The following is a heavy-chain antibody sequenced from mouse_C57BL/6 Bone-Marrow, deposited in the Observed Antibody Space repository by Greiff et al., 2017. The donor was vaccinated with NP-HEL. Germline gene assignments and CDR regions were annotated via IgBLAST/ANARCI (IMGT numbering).Heavy chain of an antibody. CDR2: IDPENGDT. CDR1: GFNIKDDY. V-gene: IGHV14-4*01. Sequence: VQLQQSGAELVRPGASVKLSCTASGFNIKDDYMHWVKQRPEQGLEWIGWIDPENGDTAYASKFQGKATITADTSSNTAYLQLSSLTSENATVYYCTTYDYDYGGQGTTPTVSS. D-gene: IGHD2-4*01. CDR3: TTYDYDY. J-gene: IGHJ2*01.